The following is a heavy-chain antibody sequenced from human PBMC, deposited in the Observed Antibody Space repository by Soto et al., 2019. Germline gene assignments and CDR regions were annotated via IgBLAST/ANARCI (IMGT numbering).Heavy chain of an antibody. V-gene: IGHV3-30*18. CDR2: ITHDGSYK. CDR3: AKDYRVTLSITIFGVRRPRRVSHLNY. J-gene: IGHJ4*02. Sequence: PGGSLRLSCAASGLNFSNYGMHWVRQAPGKGLEWVAVITHDGSYKYHTDSVKGRFTISRDNSKNTLYLHMNSLRAEDTAMYFCAKDYRVTLSITIFGVRRPRRVSHLNYWGQGTRVALSS. D-gene: IGHD3-3*01. CDR1: GLNFSNYG.